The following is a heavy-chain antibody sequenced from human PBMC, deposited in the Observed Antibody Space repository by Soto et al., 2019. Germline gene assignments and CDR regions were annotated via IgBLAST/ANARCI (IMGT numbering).Heavy chain of an antibody. Sequence: EVQLVESGGGLIQPGGSLRLSCAVSGFTVSNNYMSWVRQAPGKGLEGVSVIYSGGYTAYGDSVKGRFTISRDNSKTPTFLKKKGLGAADPAVFFWGTPPGGGGYWGQGTLVTVSS. V-gene: IGHV3-53*01. CDR2: IYSGGYT. CDR1: GFTVSNNY. D-gene: IGHD3-10*01. CDR3: GTPPGGGGY. J-gene: IGHJ4*02.